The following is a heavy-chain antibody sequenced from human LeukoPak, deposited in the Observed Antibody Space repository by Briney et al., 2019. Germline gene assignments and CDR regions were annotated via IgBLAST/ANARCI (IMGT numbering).Heavy chain of an antibody. D-gene: IGHD3-3*01. J-gene: IGHJ4*02. V-gene: IGHV4-39*02. CDR3: ARESQNYDFWSGYLYYFDY. Sequence: SETLSLTCTVSGGSISGSSYYWGWIRQPPGKGLEWIGSIYYSGSTYYNPSLKSRVTISVDTSKNQFSLKLSSVTAADTAVYYCARESQNYDFWSGYLYYFDYWGQGTLVTVSS. CDR1: GGSISGSSYY. CDR2: IYYSGST.